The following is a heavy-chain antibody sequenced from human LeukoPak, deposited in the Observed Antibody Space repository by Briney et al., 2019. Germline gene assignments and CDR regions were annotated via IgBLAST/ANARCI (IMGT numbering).Heavy chain of an antibody. Sequence: SETLSLTCTVSGGSISSSSYYWSWLRQPPGKGLEWIGEINHSGSTNYNPSLKSRVTISVDTSKNQFSLELSSVTAAGTAVYYCAREPRSYSHGYVRSHYFDYWGQGTLVTVSS. CDR3: AREPRSYSHGYVRSHYFDY. CDR2: INHSGST. D-gene: IGHD5-18*01. CDR1: GGSISSSSYY. J-gene: IGHJ4*02. V-gene: IGHV4-39*07.